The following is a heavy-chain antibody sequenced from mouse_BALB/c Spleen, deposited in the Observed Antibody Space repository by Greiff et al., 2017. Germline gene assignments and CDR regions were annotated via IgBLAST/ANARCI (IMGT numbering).Heavy chain of an antibody. J-gene: IGHJ1*01. D-gene: IGHD2-10*02. CDR3: ARSKYGNWDFDV. CDR1: GYTFTSYV. Sequence: EVKLQESGPELVKPGASVKMSCKASGYTFTSYVMHWVKQKPGQGLEWIGYINPYNDGTKYNEKFKGKATLTSDKSSSTAYMELSSLTSEDSAVYYCARSKYGNWDFDVWGAGTTVTVSS. V-gene: IGHV1-14*01. CDR2: INPYNDGT.